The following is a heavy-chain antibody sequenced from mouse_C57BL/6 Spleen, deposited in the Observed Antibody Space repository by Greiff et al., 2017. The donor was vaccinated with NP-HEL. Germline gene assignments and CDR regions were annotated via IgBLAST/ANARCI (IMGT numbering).Heavy chain of an antibody. CDR3: ARVDYGRVDY. V-gene: IGHV5-4*03. Sequence: DVMLVESGGGLVKPGGSLKLSCAASGFTFSSYAMSWVRQTPEKRLEWVATISDGGSYTYYPDNVKGRFTISRDNAKNNLYLQMSHLKSEDTAMYYCARVDYGRVDYWGQGTTLTVSS. J-gene: IGHJ2*01. D-gene: IGHD2-4*01. CDR1: GFTFSSYA. CDR2: ISDGGSYT.